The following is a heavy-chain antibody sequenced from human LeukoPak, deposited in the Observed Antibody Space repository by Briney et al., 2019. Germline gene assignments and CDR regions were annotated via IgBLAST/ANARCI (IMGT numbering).Heavy chain of an antibody. CDR3: ARYTYSSSWYPNWFDP. V-gene: IGHV4-34*01. CDR2: INHSGST. CDR1: GGSFSGYY. J-gene: IGHJ5*02. Sequence: PSETLSLICAVYGGSFSGYYWSWIRQPPGKGLEWIGEINHSGSTNYNPSLKSRVTISVDTSKNQFSLKLSSVTAADTAVYYCARYTYSSSWYPNWFDPWGQGTLVTVSS. D-gene: IGHD6-13*01.